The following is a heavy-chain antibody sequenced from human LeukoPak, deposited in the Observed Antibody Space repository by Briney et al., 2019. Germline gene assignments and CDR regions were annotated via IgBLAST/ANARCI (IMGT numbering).Heavy chain of an antibody. CDR3: VRSRSTWFGEVLAAFDI. CDR2: ISSSGYYI. Sequence: PGGSLRLSCAASGFTFSSHSINWVRQAPGKGLEWVSSISSSGYYIFYADSVKGRFTISRDNAKNSLYLQMNSLRAEDTAVYYCVRSRSTWFGEVLAAFDIWGQGTMVTVSS. V-gene: IGHV3-21*06. D-gene: IGHD3-10*01. J-gene: IGHJ3*02. CDR1: GFTFSSHS.